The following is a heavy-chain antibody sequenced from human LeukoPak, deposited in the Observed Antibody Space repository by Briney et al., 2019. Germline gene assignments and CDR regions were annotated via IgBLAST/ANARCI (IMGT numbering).Heavy chain of an antibody. V-gene: IGHV4-59*01. CDR2: IYYSGST. CDR3: ARAHYDSSGYWFDP. Sequence: PSETLSLTCTVSGGSISSYYWSWIRQPPGKGLEWIGYIYYSGSTNYNPSLKSRVTISVDTSKNQFSLKLSFVTAADTAVYYCARAHYDSSGYWFDPWGQGTLVTVSS. J-gene: IGHJ5*02. CDR1: GGSISSYY. D-gene: IGHD3-22*01.